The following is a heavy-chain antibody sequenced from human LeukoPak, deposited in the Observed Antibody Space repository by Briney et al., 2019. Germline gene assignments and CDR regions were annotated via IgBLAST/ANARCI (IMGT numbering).Heavy chain of an antibody. J-gene: IGHJ4*02. D-gene: IGHD6-19*01. CDR1: GGSFSGYY. Sequence: SETLSLTCAVYGGSFSGYYWSWIRQPPGKGLEWIGEINHSGSTNYNPSLKSRVTISVDTSKNQFSLKLSSVTAADTAVYYCARAGQWLVRSFDYWGPGTLVTVSS. V-gene: IGHV4-34*01. CDR3: ARAGQWLVRSFDY. CDR2: INHSGST.